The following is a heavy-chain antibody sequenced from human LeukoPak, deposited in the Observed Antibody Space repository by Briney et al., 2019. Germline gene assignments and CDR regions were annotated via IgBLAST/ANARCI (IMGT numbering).Heavy chain of an antibody. V-gene: IGHV3-7*03. Sequence: GGSLRLSCVVSGFRFTEAWMNWVRQAPGKGLEWVGHIKTDGSETYYVDSLKGRFSISRDNTNNALYLQMNSLRVEDTAVYYCAKNNGWFHLAQWGQGTLVTVSS. CDR2: IKTDGSET. J-gene: IGHJ4*02. D-gene: IGHD6-19*01. CDR3: AKNNGWFHLAQ. CDR1: GFRFTEAW.